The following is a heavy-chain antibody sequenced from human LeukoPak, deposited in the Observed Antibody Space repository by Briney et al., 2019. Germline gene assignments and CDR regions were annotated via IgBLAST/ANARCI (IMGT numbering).Heavy chain of an antibody. V-gene: IGHV4-59*12. CDR3: ARGDTGNDAFDI. CDR2: IYYSGST. J-gene: IGHJ3*02. CDR1: GGSISSYY. Sequence: SETLSLTCTVSGGSISSYYWTWIRQPPGKGLEWIGYIYYSGSTKYNPSLKSRVTISVDTSKSQFSLRLSSVTAADTAVYYCARGDTGNDAFDIWGQGTMVTVSS.